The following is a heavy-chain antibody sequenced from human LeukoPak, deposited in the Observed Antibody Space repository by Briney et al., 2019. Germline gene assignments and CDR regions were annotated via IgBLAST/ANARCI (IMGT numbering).Heavy chain of an antibody. CDR2: IYTGGNT. J-gene: IGHJ6*03. Sequence: SETLSLTCTVSGGSISTYYWSWIRQPAGKGLEWIGRIYTGGNTDYNPSLESRVTVSIDTSKNQFSLNLYSVTAADTAVYFCARDQIAVAGSGGDYYYYYHMDVWGKGTTVTVSS. D-gene: IGHD6-19*01. V-gene: IGHV4-4*07. CDR3: ARDQIAVAGSGGDYYYYYHMDV. CDR1: GGSISTYY.